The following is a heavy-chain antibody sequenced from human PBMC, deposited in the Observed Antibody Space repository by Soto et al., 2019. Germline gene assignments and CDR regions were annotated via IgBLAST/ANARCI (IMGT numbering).Heavy chain of an antibody. D-gene: IGHD1-26*01. J-gene: IGHJ4*02. CDR2: ISANNGNT. Sequence: QVQLVQSGAEVKKPGASVKVSCKASGYTFTSYGINWVRQAPGQGLEWMGWISANNGNTNYSQKLQGRVTMTTDTSTSTAEMERMSLRSDDTSVCSCARDRGSYALDYWGQGALVTVSS. V-gene: IGHV1-18*01. CDR1: GYTFTSYG. CDR3: ARDRGSYALDY.